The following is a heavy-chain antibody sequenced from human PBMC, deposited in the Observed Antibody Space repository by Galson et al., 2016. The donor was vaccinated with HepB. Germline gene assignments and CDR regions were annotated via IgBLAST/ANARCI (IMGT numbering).Heavy chain of an antibody. CDR3: ARGPNDYGRALGY. Sequence: SLRLSCAGSGFSFSTYAMTWVRQAPGRGLEWISAVSPSGSRTYYIDSVRGRFTVSRDNSKNTLYLQMNSLRAEDTAVYYCARGPNDYGRALGYWGHGTLVTVSS. CDR2: VSPSGSRT. CDR1: GFSFSTYA. D-gene: IGHD4-17*01. V-gene: IGHV3-23*01. J-gene: IGHJ4*01.